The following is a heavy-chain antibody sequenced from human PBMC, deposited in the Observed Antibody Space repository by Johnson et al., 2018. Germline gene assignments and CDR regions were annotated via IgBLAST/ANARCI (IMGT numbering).Heavy chain of an antibody. Sequence: EVQLVESGGGVVQPGRSXRLSCAASGFTFSSYWMHWVRQAPGKGLVWVSRINSDGSSTSYADSVKGRFTISRDNAKNTLYLQMNSQRAEETAVYYCARDQIPGGVPYYYYYGMDVWGQGTTVTVSS. CDR1: GFTFSSYW. V-gene: IGHV3-74*01. CDR3: ARDQIPGGVPYYYYYGMDV. CDR2: INSDGSST. J-gene: IGHJ6*02. D-gene: IGHD3-10*01.